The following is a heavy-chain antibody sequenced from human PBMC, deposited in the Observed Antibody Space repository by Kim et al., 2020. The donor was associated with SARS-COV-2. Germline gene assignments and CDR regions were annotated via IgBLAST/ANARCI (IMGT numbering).Heavy chain of an antibody. J-gene: IGHJ3*02. Sequence: GGSLRLSCAVSGFSFSTYWMHWVRQVPGKGLEWVARINNDERKRWYADDVEGRCTITRDNAKNTLYLQMRGLRVEDKAADYCSRKSLGYNEKRAIENWG. CDR1: GFSFSTYW. CDR2: INNDERKR. V-gene: IGHV3-74*01. CDR3: SRKSLGYNEKRAIEN. D-gene: IGHD5-18*01.